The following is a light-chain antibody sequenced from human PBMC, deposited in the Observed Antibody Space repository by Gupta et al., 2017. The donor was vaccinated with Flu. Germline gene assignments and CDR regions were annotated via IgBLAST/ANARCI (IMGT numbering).Light chain of an antibody. CDR2: GAS. J-gene: IGKJ3*01. CDR3: QQYGNWPFT. Sequence: ETVMTQSPSPLSVSPGERATLTCKASQSVSDKLAWYQQRPGQAPRLLIFGASTRATGIPASFSGSGSGTVFTLTIASLHSEDSAIYYCQQYGNWPFTFGPGTTVDIK. CDR1: QSVSDK. V-gene: IGKV3-15*01.